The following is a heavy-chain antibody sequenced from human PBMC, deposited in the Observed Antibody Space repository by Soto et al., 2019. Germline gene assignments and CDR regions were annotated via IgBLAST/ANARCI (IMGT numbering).Heavy chain of an antibody. CDR2: IDPSDSYT. J-gene: IGHJ6*02. D-gene: IGHD6-13*01. CDR3: AVPYSSSWYGSDYYYGMDV. Sequence: PGESLKISCKGSGYSFTSYWISWVRQMPGKGLEWMGRIDPSDSYTNYSPSFQGHVTISADKSISTAYLQWSSLKASDTAMYYCAVPYSSSWYGSDYYYGMDVWRQGPTVTVSS. CDR1: GYSFTSYW. V-gene: IGHV5-10-1*01.